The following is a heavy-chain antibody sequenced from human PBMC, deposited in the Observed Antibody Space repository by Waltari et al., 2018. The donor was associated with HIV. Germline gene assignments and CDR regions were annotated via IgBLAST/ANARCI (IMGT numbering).Heavy chain of an antibody. Sequence: QVQLVQSGAEVKKPGASVKVSCKASGYTFTSYGISWVRQAPGQGLECMGWISAYKGNTNYAQKRQVRGTMTTDTSTSTAYMELRSLRSDDTAVYYCARDSKGDFWSGPISKDYWGQGTLVTVSS. CDR2: ISAYKGNT. CDR3: ARDSKGDFWSGPISKDY. J-gene: IGHJ4*02. D-gene: IGHD3-3*01. V-gene: IGHV1-18*01. CDR1: GYTFTSYG.